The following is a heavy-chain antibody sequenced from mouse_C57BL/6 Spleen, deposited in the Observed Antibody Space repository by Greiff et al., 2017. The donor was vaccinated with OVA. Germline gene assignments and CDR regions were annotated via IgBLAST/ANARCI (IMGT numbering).Heavy chain of an antibody. D-gene: IGHD2-3*01. CDR2: IYPGDGDT. V-gene: IGHV1-82*01. Sequence: QVQLQQSGPELVKPGASVKISCKASGYAFSSSWMNWVKQRPGKGLEWIGRIYPGDGDTNYNGKFKGKATLTADKSSSTAYMQLSSLTSEDSAVYFCARSSYDGYYVRAMDYWGQGTSVTVSS. CDR1: GYAFSSSW. CDR3: ARSSYDGYYVRAMDY. J-gene: IGHJ4*01.